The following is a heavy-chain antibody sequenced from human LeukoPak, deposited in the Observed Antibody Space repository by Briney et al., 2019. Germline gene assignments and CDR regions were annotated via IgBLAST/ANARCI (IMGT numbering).Heavy chain of an antibody. J-gene: IGHJ4*02. CDR1: GLTFSSYW. CDR2: IRQDGSEK. D-gene: IGHD3-16*01. CDR3: ARDHGRAELWSDY. Sequence: GGSLRLSCAASGLTFSSYWMSWVRQAPGKGLEWVANIRQDGSEKYHVDSVKGRFTISRDNAKNSLYLQMNSLRPEDTAVYYCARDHGRAELWSDYWGQGTLVTVSS. V-gene: IGHV3-7*01.